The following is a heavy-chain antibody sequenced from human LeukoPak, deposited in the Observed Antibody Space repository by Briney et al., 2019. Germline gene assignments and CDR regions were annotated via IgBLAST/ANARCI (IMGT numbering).Heavy chain of an antibody. CDR2: THFSGSS. Sequence: SEILSLTCSVSGSSIGRHYWTWIRQPPGKGLEWIGYTHFSGSSNYNPSLKSRATTSLDRAKNQISLTLTSVTAADTAVYYCARAPRDSSSSNYMRRFDYWGQGTLVTVSS. D-gene: IGHD3-22*01. V-gene: IGHV4-59*08. J-gene: IGHJ4*02. CDR3: ARAPRDSSSSNYMRRFDY. CDR1: GSSIGRHY.